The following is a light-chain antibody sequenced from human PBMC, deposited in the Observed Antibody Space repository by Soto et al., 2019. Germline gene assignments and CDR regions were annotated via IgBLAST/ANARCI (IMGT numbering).Light chain of an antibody. CDR3: SSRDDTPDGPV. Sequence: QSALTQPPSASATPGQTVTISCSGRYSNIGSNFVSWYQRLPGTAPKLLIYSINQRPSGVPDRFSGSKSGPSASLTISGLQFEDEADYFYSSRDDTPDGPVFGGGTKVTVI. CDR2: SIN. J-gene: IGLJ3*02. V-gene: IGLV1-44*01. CDR1: YSNIGSNF.